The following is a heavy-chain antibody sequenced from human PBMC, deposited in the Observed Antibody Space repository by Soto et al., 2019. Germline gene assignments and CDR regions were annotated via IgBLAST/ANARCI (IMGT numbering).Heavy chain of an antibody. J-gene: IGHJ5*02. CDR2: IYYSGST. CDR3: ARHFLEYYYDSSGYYPDWFDP. D-gene: IGHD3-22*01. V-gene: IGHV4-39*01. Sequence: SETLSLTCTVSGGSISSSSYYWGWIRQPPGKGLEWIGSIYYSGSTYYNPSLKSRVTISVDTSKNQFSLKLSSVTAADTAVYYCARHFLEYYYDSSGYYPDWFDPWGQGTLVTVSS. CDR1: GGSISSSSYY.